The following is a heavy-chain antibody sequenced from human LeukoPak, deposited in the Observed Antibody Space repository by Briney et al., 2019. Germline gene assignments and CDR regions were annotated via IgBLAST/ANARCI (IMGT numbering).Heavy chain of an antibody. CDR3: ARGALYDFWTGSYFDY. D-gene: IGHD3-3*01. CDR2: INPSGGGTT. J-gene: IGHJ4*02. V-gene: IGHV1-46*01. CDR1: GYTLTSYY. Sequence: ASVRVSCKASGYTLTSYYIHWVRQAPGQGLEWMGIINPSGGGTTAYAQKFQGRVTMTRDTSTSTVYMDLSSLRSEDTAVYYCARGALYDFWTGSYFDYWGQGTLVTVSS.